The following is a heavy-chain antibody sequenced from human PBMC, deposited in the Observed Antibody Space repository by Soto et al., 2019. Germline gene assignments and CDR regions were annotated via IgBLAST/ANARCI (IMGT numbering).Heavy chain of an antibody. D-gene: IGHD2-21*01. Sequence: ASVKVSCKASGYTFTSYDINWVRQATGQGLEWMGWMNPNSGNTGYAQKFQGRVTMTRNTSISTAYMELSSLRSEDTAVYYCARGGRRGSARLLLHNWFDPWGQGTLVTVSS. CDR2: MNPNSGNT. V-gene: IGHV1-8*01. CDR3: ARGGRRGSARLLLHNWFDP. J-gene: IGHJ5*02. CDR1: GYTFTSYD.